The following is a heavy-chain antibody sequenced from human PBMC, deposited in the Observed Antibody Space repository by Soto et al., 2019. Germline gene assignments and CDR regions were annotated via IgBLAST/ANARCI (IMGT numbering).Heavy chain of an antibody. CDR2: ISGSGGST. J-gene: IGHJ5*02. Sequence: EVQLLESGGGLVQPGGSLRLSCAASGFIFSSYAMSWVRQAPGKGLEWVSAISGSGGSTYYADSVKGRFTISRDNSKNTLYLQMNSLRAEDTAVYYCAKEPNVLEWPAAWFDPWGQGTLVAVSS. V-gene: IGHV3-23*01. D-gene: IGHD3-3*01. CDR1: GFIFSSYA. CDR3: AKEPNVLEWPAAWFDP.